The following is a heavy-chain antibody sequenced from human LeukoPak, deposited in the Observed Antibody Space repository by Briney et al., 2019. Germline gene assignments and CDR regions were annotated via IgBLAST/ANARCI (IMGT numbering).Heavy chain of an antibody. CDR1: GGTFSSYA. CDR3: ARVGLAYCGGDCPYYFDY. Sequence: ASVKVSCKASGGTFSSYAISWVRQAPGQGLEWMGGIIPIFGTANYAQKFQGRVTITTDESTSTAYMELGSLRSEDTAVYYCARVGLAYCGGDCPYYFDYWGQGTLVTVSS. D-gene: IGHD2-21*02. V-gene: IGHV1-69*05. J-gene: IGHJ4*02. CDR2: IIPIFGTA.